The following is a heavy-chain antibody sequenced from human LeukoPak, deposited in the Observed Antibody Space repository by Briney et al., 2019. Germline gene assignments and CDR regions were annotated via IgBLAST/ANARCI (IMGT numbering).Heavy chain of an antibody. CDR2: ISYDGSNK. CDR3: ARPQLYYFDY. D-gene: IGHD2-2*01. V-gene: IGHV3-30*01. J-gene: IGHJ4*02. CDR1: GFTFSSYA. Sequence: GGSLRLSCAASGFTFSSYAMLWLRQAPGKGLEWVAVISYDGSNKYYAGSVKGRFTISRDNSKNTLYLQMNSRIAEDTAVYYCARPQLYYFDYWGQGTLVTVPS.